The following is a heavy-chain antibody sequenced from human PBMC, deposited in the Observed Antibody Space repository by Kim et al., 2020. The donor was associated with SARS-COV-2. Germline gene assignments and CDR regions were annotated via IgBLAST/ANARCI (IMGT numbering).Heavy chain of an antibody. D-gene: IGHD6-25*01. Sequence: YYGVSVKGRFTVSRDNAKNSLYLQMDGLRAEDTAVYYCARAEGLAAIDYWGQGSLVVVSS. CDR3: ARAEGLAAIDY. J-gene: IGHJ4*02. V-gene: IGHV3-11*01.